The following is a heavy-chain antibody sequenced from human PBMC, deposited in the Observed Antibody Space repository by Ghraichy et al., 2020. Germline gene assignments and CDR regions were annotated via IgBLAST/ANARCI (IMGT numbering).Heavy chain of an antibody. V-gene: IGHV4-59*01. CDR1: GGSISSYY. CDR2: IYYSGST. D-gene: IGHD1-26*01. J-gene: IGHJ3*02. Sequence: ESLNISCTVSGGSISSYYWSWIRQPPGKGLEWIGYIYYSGSTNYNPSLKSRVTISVDTSKNQFSLKLSSVTAADTAVYYCARVRRYSGSHDAFDIWGQGTMVTVSS. CDR3: ARVRRYSGSHDAFDI.